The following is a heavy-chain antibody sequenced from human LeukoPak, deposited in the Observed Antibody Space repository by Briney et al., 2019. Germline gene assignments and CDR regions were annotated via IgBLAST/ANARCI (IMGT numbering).Heavy chain of an antibody. J-gene: IGHJ3*02. CDR1: GYSISSGYY. CDR2: IYHSGST. CDR3: ARQVVEMATISAFDI. Sequence: SETLSLTCAVSGYSISSGYYWGWSRQPPGKGREWVGSIYHSGSTYYNPSLKSRVTISVDTSKNQFSLKLSSVTAADTAVYYCARQVVEMATISAFDIGGQGTMVTVSS. D-gene: IGHD5-24*01. V-gene: IGHV4-38-2*01.